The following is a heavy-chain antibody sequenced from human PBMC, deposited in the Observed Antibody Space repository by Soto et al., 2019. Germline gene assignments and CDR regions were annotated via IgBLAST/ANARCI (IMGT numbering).Heavy chain of an antibody. CDR2: IYYSGST. CDR1: GGSISSSSYY. V-gene: IGHV4-39*01. J-gene: IGHJ1*01. D-gene: IGHD3-22*01. Sequence: QLQLQESGPGLVKPSETLSLTCTVSGGSISSSSYYWGWIRQPPGKGLEWIGSIYYSGSTYYNPSLKGRVTQSVDTSKDQFSLKLGSGTAADPAVYYWARTLGYYDSSGYGMKFQHWGQGTLVTVSS. CDR3: ARTLGYYDSSGYGMKFQH.